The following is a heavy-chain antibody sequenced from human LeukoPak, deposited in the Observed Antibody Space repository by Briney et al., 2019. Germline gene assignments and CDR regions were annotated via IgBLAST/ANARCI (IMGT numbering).Heavy chain of an antibody. CDR2: ISSSSSSTI. J-gene: IGHJ3*02. Sequence: PGGSLRLSCAASGFTFSSYSMNWVRQAPGKGLEWVSYISSSSSSTIYYADSVKGRFTISRDNFKNTLYLQMDSLRAEDTAVYYCVTCGHSHAIWGQGTMVTVSS. CDR1: GFTFSSYS. V-gene: IGHV3-48*01. D-gene: IGHD5-18*01. CDR3: VTCGHSHAI.